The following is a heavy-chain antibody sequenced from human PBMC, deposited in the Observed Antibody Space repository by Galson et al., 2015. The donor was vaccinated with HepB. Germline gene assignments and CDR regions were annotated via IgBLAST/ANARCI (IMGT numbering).Heavy chain of an antibody. CDR1: GFTFSSYS. D-gene: IGHD3-16*02. CDR2: ISSSSSTI. CDR3: ARAFGGVIVDRIRAIDY. V-gene: IGHV3-48*02. J-gene: IGHJ4*02. Sequence: SLRLSCAASGFTFSSYSMNWVRQAPGKGLEWVSYISSSSSTIYYADSVKGRFTISRDNAKNSLYLQMNSLRDEDTAVYYCARAFGGVIVDRIRAIDYWGQGTLVTVSS.